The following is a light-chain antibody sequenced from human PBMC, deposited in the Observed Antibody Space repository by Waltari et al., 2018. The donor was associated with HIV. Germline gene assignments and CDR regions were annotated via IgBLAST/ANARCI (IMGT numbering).Light chain of an antibody. CDR3: MQALQTPT. CDR1: QSLVHTDGRSC. CDR2: LGS. J-gene: IGKJ1*01. V-gene: IGKV2-28*01. Sequence: EIVMTQSPLSLTVTPGEPASISCKSSQSLVHTDGRSCSDWYLQKPGQSPQLLIYLGSNRASGVPERFSGSGSGRDFTLKISAVAPEDVGTYYCMQALQTPTFGQGTRVEVK.